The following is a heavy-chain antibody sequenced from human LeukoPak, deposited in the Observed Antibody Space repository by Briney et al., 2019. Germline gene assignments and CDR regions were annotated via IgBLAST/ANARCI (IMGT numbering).Heavy chain of an antibody. V-gene: IGHV3-20*04. Sequence: GGSLRLSCAASGFTFDDYGMSWVRPAPGKGLEWVSGINWNGGSTGYADSVKGRFTISRDNAKNSLYLQMNSLRAEDRAVYYCARAFLEWWFDRWGQGTLVTVSS. CDR3: ARAFLEWWFDR. CDR2: INWNGGST. CDR1: GFTFDDYG. D-gene: IGHD2-8*01. J-gene: IGHJ5*02.